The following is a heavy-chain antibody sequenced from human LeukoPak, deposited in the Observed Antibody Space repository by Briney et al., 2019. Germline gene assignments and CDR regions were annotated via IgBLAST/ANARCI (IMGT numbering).Heavy chain of an antibody. CDR2: INPNSGGT. J-gene: IGHJ4*02. V-gene: IGHV1-2*06. D-gene: IGHD7-27*01. CDR3: ARASWGSGGDY. Sequence: ASVKVSCKASGYTFTGYYMHWVRQAPGQGLEWMGRINPNSGGTNYAQKFQGRVTMTRDASISTAYMELSRLRSDDTAVHYCARASWGSGGDYWGQGTLVTVSS. CDR1: GYTFTGYY.